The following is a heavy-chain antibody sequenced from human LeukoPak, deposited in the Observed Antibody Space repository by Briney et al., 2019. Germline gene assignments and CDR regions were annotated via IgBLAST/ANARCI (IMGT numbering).Heavy chain of an antibody. CDR2: ISYDGSNK. V-gene: IGHV3-30-3*01. CDR1: GFTFSSYA. Sequence: GGSLRLSCAASGFTFSSYAMHWVRQAPGKGLEWVAVISYDGSNKYYADSVKGRFTISRDNSKNTLYLQMNSLRAEDTAVYYCAGGGGYNWNDIQESWGQGTLVTVSS. D-gene: IGHD1-20*01. J-gene: IGHJ4*02. CDR3: AGGGGYNWNDIQES.